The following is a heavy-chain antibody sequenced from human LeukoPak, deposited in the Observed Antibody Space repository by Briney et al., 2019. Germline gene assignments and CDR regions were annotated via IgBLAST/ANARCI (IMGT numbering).Heavy chain of an antibody. CDR1: GFTFSSYG. Sequence: GGSLRLSCAASGFTFSSYGMHWVSQAPGKRLEWVAVIWYDGSNKYYADSVKGRFTISRDNSKNTLYLQMNSLRAEDTAVYYCAKDPRDYYDSSGYFDYWGQGTLVTVSS. J-gene: IGHJ4*02. D-gene: IGHD3-22*01. V-gene: IGHV3-33*06. CDR2: IWYDGSNK. CDR3: AKDPRDYYDSSGYFDY.